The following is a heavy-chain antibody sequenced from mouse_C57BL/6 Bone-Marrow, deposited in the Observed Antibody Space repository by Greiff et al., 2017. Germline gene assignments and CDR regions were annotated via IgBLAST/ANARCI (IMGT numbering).Heavy chain of an antibody. CDR3: AREESWDAFFDY. J-gene: IGHJ2*01. CDR2: INYDGSST. D-gene: IGHD4-1*01. V-gene: IGHV5-16*01. CDR1: GFTFSDYY. Sequence: EVHLVESEGGLVQPGSSMKLSCTASGFTFSDYYMAWVRQVPEKGLEWVANINYDGSSTYYLDSLKSRFIISRDNAKNILYLQMSSLKSEDTATYYCAREESWDAFFDYGGQGTTLTVSS.